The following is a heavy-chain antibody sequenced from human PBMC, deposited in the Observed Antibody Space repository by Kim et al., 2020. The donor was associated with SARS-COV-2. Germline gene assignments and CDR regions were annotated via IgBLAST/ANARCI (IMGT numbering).Heavy chain of an antibody. V-gene: IGHV3-33*06. CDR2: IWYDGSNK. CDR1: GFTFSSYG. Sequence: GGSLRLPCAASGFTFSSYGMHWVRQAPGKGLEWVAVIWYDGSNKYYADSVKGRFTISRDNSKNTLYLQMNSMRAEDTAVYYCAKSTLRSWYFDLWGRGTLVTVSS. J-gene: IGHJ2*01. CDR3: AKSTLRSWYFDL.